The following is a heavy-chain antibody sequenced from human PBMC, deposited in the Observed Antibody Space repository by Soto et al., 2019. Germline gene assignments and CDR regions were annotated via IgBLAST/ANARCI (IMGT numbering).Heavy chain of an antibody. Sequence: QVRLVQSGTEVKKPGASVTISCKTSGYTFTDYYLHWVRQAPGQGLEWMGWIHPKSGGTRLAQQFQGRVSMTGDTSVSTAYMELTGLTSADTAVYYCARDKGGVIVVVPTPKPSNCLDPWGQGTLVTVSS. CDR1: GYTFTDYY. V-gene: IGHV1-2*02. CDR3: ARDKGGVIVVVPTPKPSNCLDP. D-gene: IGHD2-2*01. J-gene: IGHJ5*02. CDR2: IHPKSGGT.